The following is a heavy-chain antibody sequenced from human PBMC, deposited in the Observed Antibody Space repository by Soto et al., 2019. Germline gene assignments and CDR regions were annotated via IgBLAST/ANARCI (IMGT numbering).Heavy chain of an antibody. D-gene: IGHD3-10*01. Sequence: GGVLRLSCAASGFTFSSYSMSWVRQAPGKGLEWVSGFRTSGDGGTTYYADSVKGRFTISRDNSKNMLFLQMNSLRAEDTAIYYCAKKVNSGPGSQYFDYWGQGTLVTVSS. CDR3: AKKVNSGPGSQYFDY. CDR2: FRTSGDGGTT. J-gene: IGHJ4*02. CDR1: GFTFSSYS. V-gene: IGHV3-23*01.